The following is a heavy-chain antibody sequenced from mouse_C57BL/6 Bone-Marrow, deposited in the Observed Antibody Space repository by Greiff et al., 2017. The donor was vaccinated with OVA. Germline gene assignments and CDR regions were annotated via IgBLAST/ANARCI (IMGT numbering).Heavy chain of an antibody. V-gene: IGHV14-4*01. CDR3: TTWEAWFAY. J-gene: IGHJ3*01. Sequence: EVQLKQSGAELVRPGASVKLSCTASGFNIKDDYMHWVKQRPEQGLEWIGWIDPENGDTEYASKFQGKATITADTSSNTAYLQLSSLTSEDTAVYYCTTWEAWFAYWGQGTLVTVSA. CDR1: GFNIKDDY. D-gene: IGHD4-1*01. CDR2: IDPENGDT.